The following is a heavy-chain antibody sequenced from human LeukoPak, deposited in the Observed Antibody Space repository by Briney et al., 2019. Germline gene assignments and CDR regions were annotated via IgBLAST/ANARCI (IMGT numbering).Heavy chain of an antibody. V-gene: IGHV5-51*01. J-gene: IGHJ4*02. Sequence: GESLKISCKGSGYRFTSYWIGWVRQMPGKGLEWMGIIYPGDSDTRYSPSFQGQVTISADKSISTAYLQWSSLKASDTAMYYCARRGTYYDSSGYPFDYWGQGTLVTVSS. D-gene: IGHD3-22*01. CDR3: ARRGTYYDSSGYPFDY. CDR1: GYRFTSYW. CDR2: IYPGDSDT.